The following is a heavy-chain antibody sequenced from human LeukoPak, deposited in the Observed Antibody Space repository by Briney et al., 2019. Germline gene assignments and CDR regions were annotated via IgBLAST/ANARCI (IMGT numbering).Heavy chain of an antibody. CDR3: ARGVTYYYDSSGYLY. V-gene: IGHV4-61*02. Sequence: ASETLSLTCTVSGDSISSGSYYWSWIPQPAGKGLEWIGRIHTSGSTNYNPSLKSRVTISADTSKNQFSLKLSSVTAADTAVYYCARGVTYYYDSSGYLYWGQGTLVTVSS. CDR2: IHTSGST. J-gene: IGHJ4*02. CDR1: GDSISSGSYY. D-gene: IGHD3-22*01.